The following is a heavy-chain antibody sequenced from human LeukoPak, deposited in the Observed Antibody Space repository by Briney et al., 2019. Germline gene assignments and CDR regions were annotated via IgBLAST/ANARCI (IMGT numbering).Heavy chain of an antibody. J-gene: IGHJ4*02. CDR3: AKDQPRAYFDY. D-gene: IGHD2-2*01. CDR1: GFTFSSHG. Sequence: GGSLRLSCAASGFTFSSHGMHWVRQAPGKGPEWVAFVRSDGTTKYYVDSVKGRFTISRDNSKNTMDLQMNSLRAEDTAVYYCAKDQPRAYFDYWGQGTLVTVSS. V-gene: IGHV3-30*02. CDR2: VRSDGTTK.